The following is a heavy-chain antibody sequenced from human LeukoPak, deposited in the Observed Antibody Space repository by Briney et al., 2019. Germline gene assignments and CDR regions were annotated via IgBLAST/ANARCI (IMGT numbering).Heavy chain of an antibody. CDR3: ARDRSGWYSGTRGWFDP. D-gene: IGHD6-19*01. CDR1: GGSISSYY. J-gene: IGHJ5*02. V-gene: IGHV4-59*01. Sequence: SETLSLTCTVSGGSISSYYWSWIRQPPGKGLEWIGYIYYSGSTNYNPSLKSRVTISVDTSKNQFSLKLSSVPAADTAVYYCARDRSGWYSGTRGWFDPWGQGTLVTVSS. CDR2: IYYSGST.